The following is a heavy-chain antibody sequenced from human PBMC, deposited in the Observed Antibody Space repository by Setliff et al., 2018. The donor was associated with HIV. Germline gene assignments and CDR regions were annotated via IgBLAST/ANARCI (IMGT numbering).Heavy chain of an antibody. D-gene: IGHD6-25*01. V-gene: IGHV5-51*01. CDR3: ARRLYSSEAFDP. CDR1: GYRFTSYW. J-gene: IGHJ5*02. CDR2: IYPGDSDT. Sequence: PGESLKISCKASGYRFTSYWIAWVRQMPGKGLEWMGIIYPGDSDTRYSPSFQGQVTISVDKSLDSAYLQWNTLKASDTAMYYCARRLYSSEAFDPWGQGTLVTVSS.